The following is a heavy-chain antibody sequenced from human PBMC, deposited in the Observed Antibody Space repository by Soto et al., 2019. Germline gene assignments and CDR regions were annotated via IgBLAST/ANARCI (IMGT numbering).Heavy chain of an antibody. CDR3: ARDLSRTGY. CDR2: ITIDVSST. J-gene: IGHJ4*02. CDR1: GFTFSSYC. D-gene: IGHD2-8*02. Sequence: WGSLSLSCAVSGFTFSSYCMHWVRQAPGKGLVLVSLITIDVSSTSYSDSLKDRFTISTVNAKNTLYLQMTSLRAEATAVYSCARDLSRTGYWGQGTLVTVSS. V-gene: IGHV3-74*01.